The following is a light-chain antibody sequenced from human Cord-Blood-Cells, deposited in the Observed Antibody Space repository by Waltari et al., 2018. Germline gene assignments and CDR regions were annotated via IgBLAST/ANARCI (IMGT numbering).Light chain of an antibody. J-gene: IGKJ3*01. CDR3: QQYNSYSKT. V-gene: IGKV1-5*01. Sequence: DIQMTQSPSNLSASVGDRVTIPCRASQSISSWLAWYQQKPGKAPKLLIYDASSLESGVPSRFSGSGSGTEFTLTISSLQPDDFATYYCQQYNSYSKTFGPGTKVDIK. CDR2: DAS. CDR1: QSISSW.